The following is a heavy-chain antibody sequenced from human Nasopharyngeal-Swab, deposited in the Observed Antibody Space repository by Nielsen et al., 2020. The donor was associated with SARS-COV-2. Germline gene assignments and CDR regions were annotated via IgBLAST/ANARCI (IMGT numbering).Heavy chain of an antibody. CDR1: VGTFSSYS. D-gene: IGHD6-19*01. Sequence: SVKVSCKASVGTFSSYSIRWVRPAPGQGLEWMGGIIPILCIANYAQKFQGRVTITADKSTSTAYMELSSLRSEDTAVYYCARDLGLSVYSSVILGYWGQGTLVTVSS. CDR2: IIPILCIA. CDR3: ARDLGLSVYSSVILGY. J-gene: IGHJ4*02. V-gene: IGHV1-69*10.